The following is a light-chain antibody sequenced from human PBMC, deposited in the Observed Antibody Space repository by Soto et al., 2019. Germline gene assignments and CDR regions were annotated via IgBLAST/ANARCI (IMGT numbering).Light chain of an antibody. Sequence: EIVMTQSPATLSVSPGERATLSCRSSQSVSSNVAWYQQIPGQTPRLLIYGASTRATGIPDRFSGSGSGTEFTLTISRLQSEDFAVYYCQQYNNWPRWTFGQGTKVDIK. CDR1: QSVSSN. V-gene: IGKV3-15*01. CDR2: GAS. J-gene: IGKJ1*01. CDR3: QQYNNWPRWT.